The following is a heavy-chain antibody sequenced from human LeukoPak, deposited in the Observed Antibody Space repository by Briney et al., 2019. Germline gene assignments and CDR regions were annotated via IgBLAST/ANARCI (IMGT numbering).Heavy chain of an antibody. D-gene: IGHD3-22*01. J-gene: IGHJ4*02. Sequence: SETLSLTCTVSGGSISSYYWSWIRQHPGKGLEWIGHIYYSGSTYYNPSLKSRVTISVDTPKNQFSLKLSSVTAADTAVYYCARPYYYDSSGYYNQVNYFDYWGQGTLVTVSS. CDR2: IYYSGST. CDR1: GGSISSYY. CDR3: ARPYYYDSSGYYNQVNYFDY. V-gene: IGHV4-59*06.